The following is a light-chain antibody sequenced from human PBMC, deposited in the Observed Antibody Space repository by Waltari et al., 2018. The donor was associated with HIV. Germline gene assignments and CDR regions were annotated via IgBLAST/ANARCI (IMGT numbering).Light chain of an antibody. CDR3: GTGDPRLSSAV. CDR1: SPNLGDNF. Sequence: QSVLTQPPSGSAAPGQKVTISCSVSPNLGDNFVFWYQHLPGAAPQRLIYDDNNRAAGSSDRVAGNKSCTSATLDITGLQTGDQDDYYCGTGDPRLSSAVFGGGTKLTV. CDR2: DDN. V-gene: IGLV1-51*01. J-gene: IGLJ3*02.